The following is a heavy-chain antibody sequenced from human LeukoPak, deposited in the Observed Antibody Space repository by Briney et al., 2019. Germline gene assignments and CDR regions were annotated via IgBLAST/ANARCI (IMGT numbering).Heavy chain of an antibody. J-gene: IGHJ5*02. CDR3: ARDPAIRFLEWLSMKNNWFDP. V-gene: IGHV1-18*01. Sequence: GASVKVSCKASGYTFTSYGISWVRQAPGQGLEWMGWISAYNGNTNYAQKLQGRVTMTTDTSTSTAYMEPRSLRSDDTAAYYCARDPAIRFLEWLSMKNNWFDPWGQGTLVTVSS. D-gene: IGHD3-3*01. CDR2: ISAYNGNT. CDR1: GYTFTSYG.